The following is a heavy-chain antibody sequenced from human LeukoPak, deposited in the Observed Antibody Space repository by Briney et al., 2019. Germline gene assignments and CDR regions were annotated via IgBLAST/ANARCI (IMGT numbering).Heavy chain of an antibody. CDR1: GFTFSPYA. Sequence: GRSLRLSCAASGFTFSPYALHWARQAPGKGLEWVAVIRSDGTTKYYVDSVKGRFTISRDNSQNTLSLQMDSLRPEDTAIYYCTRNTGTHLGPGDSWGRGTLVTVSS. CDR2: IRSDGTTK. CDR3: TRNTGTHLGPGDS. V-gene: IGHV3-30*04. J-gene: IGHJ4*02. D-gene: IGHD1-26*01.